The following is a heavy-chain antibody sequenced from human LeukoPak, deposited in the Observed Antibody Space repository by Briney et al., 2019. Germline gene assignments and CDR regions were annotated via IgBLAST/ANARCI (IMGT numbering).Heavy chain of an antibody. CDR1: GFTFSSYW. CDR2: IKQDGSEK. CDR3: AKDIVPDYGGNSWVGGFDY. Sequence: PGGSLRLSCAASGFTFSSYWMSWVRQAPGKGLEWVANIKQDGSEKYYVDSVKGRFTISRDNAKNSLYLQMNSLRAEDTAVYYCAKDIVPDYGGNSWVGGFDYWGQGTLVTVSS. J-gene: IGHJ4*02. V-gene: IGHV3-7*03. D-gene: IGHD4-23*01.